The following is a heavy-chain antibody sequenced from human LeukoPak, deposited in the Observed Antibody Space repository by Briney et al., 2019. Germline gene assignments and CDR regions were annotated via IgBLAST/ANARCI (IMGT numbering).Heavy chain of an antibody. J-gene: IGHJ4*02. D-gene: IGHD1-26*01. V-gene: IGHV3-23*01. CDR2: ISGSGGST. CDR1: GFTFSSYA. CDR3: AKAPLSGSYFPYYFDY. Sequence: GGSLRLSCAASGFTFSSYAMSWVRQAPGKGLEWVSAISGSGGSTYYADSVKGRFTISRDNSKNTLYQQMNSLRAEDTAVYYCAKAPLSGSYFPYYFDYWGQGTLVTVSS.